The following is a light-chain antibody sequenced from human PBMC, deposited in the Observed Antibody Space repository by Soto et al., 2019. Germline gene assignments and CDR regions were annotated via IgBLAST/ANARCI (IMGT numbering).Light chain of an antibody. CDR1: QSVRSNF. Sequence: EIVLTQSPGTLPLSPGDRATLSCRASQSVRSNFLAWYQQKPGQAPRLLIYGASNRATGIPDRFSGSGSGTDFTLTITRLEAEDFAMYYCQRYDSLRTFGQGTKVDIK. J-gene: IGKJ1*01. CDR3: QRYDSLRT. CDR2: GAS. V-gene: IGKV3-20*01.